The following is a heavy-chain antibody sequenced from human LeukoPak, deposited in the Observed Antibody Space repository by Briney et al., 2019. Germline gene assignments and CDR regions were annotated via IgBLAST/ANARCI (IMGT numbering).Heavy chain of an antibody. CDR1: GFTVSSNY. Sequence: GGSLRLSCAASGFTVSSNYMSWVRQDPGKGLEWVSVIYSGGSTYYADSVKGLFTISRDNSKNTLYLQMNSLRAEDTAVYYCARGGAARPLDYWGQGTLVTVSS. CDR2: IYSGGST. V-gene: IGHV3-66*02. D-gene: IGHD6-6*01. CDR3: ARGGAARPLDY. J-gene: IGHJ4*02.